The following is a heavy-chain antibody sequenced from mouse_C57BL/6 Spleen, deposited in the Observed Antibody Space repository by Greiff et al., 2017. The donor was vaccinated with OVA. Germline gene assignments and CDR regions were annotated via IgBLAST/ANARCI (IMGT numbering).Heavy chain of an antibody. CDR1: GYTFTSYW. D-gene: IGHD1-1*01. Sequence: QVQLQQPGAELVRPGSSVKLSCKASGYTFTSYWMHWVKQRPIQGLEWIGNIDPSDSETHYNQKFKDKATLTVDKSSSTAYMQLSSLTSEDSAVYYCAREGYGSSYVGWFAYWGQGTLVTVSA. CDR3: AREGYGSSYVGWFAY. CDR2: IDPSDSET. V-gene: IGHV1-52*01. J-gene: IGHJ3*01.